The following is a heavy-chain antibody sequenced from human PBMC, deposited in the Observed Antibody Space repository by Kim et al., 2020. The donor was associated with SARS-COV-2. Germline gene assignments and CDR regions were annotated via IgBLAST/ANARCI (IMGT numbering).Heavy chain of an antibody. Sequence: SETLSLTCTVSGGSISSSSYYWGWIRQPPGKGLEWIGSIYYSGSTYYNPSLKSQVTISVDTSKNQFSLKLSSVTAADTAVYYCASLLEWHTTRLPFDYWGQGTLVTVSS. CDR2: IYYSGST. J-gene: IGHJ4*02. CDR1: GGSISSSSYY. CDR3: ASLLEWHTTRLPFDY. V-gene: IGHV4-39*01. D-gene: IGHD3-3*01.